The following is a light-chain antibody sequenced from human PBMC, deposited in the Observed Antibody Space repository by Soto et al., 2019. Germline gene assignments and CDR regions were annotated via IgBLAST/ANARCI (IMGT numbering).Light chain of an antibody. CDR3: QNYNSAPTWT. CDR2: AAS. Sequence: DIQMTQSPSSLSASVGDRVTITCRASQDISNYLAWYQQKPGKVPKLLIYAASTLQSGVPSRFSGSESGTDFTLTITSLQPEDVATYYCQNYNSAPTWTFGRGTKVEIK. V-gene: IGKV1-27*01. J-gene: IGKJ1*01. CDR1: QDISNY.